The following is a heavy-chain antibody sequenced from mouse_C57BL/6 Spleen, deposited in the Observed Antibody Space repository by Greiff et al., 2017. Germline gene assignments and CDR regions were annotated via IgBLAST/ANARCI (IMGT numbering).Heavy chain of an antibody. CDR1: GYAFSSYW. CDR2: IYPGDGDT. V-gene: IGHV1-80*01. J-gene: IGHJ2*01. Sequence: QVPLQQSGAELVKPGASVKISCKASGYAFSSYWMNWVKQRPGKGLEWIGQIYPGDGDTNYNGKFKGKATLTADKSSSTAYMQLSILTSEDSAVYFCARLYYYGSNLGYFDYWGQGTTLTVSS. D-gene: IGHD1-1*01. CDR3: ARLYYYGSNLGYFDY.